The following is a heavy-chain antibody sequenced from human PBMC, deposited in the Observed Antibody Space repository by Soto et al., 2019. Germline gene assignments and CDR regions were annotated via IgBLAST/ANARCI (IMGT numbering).Heavy chain of an antibody. D-gene: IGHD2-15*01. Sequence: VQLVESGGGLVQPGGSLRLSCAASGFTFSNYWMYWVRQAPGKGLEWVSRINSDGSVSSYADSVKGRLTISRDNVKNTQYLQMDSLRAEDTAVYYCARGDCVGGTCYSVAGAFYCYMDVWGKGTTVTVFS. CDR1: GFTFSNYW. CDR2: INSDGSVS. CDR3: ARGDCVGGTCYSVAGAFYCYMDV. J-gene: IGHJ6*03. V-gene: IGHV3-74*02.